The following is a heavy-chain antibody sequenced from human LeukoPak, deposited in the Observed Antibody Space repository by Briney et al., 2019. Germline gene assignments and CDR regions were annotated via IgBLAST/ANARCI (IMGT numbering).Heavy chain of an antibody. Sequence: GASVKVSCKASGGTFSSYAISWVRQAPGQGLEWMGGIIPIFGTANYAQKFQGRVTITADESTSTAYMELSSLRSEDTAVYYCASSFNWGMYYFDYWGQGTLVTVSS. J-gene: IGHJ4*02. CDR3: ASSFNWGMYYFDY. D-gene: IGHD7-27*01. CDR1: GGTFSSYA. CDR2: IIPIFGTA. V-gene: IGHV1-69*13.